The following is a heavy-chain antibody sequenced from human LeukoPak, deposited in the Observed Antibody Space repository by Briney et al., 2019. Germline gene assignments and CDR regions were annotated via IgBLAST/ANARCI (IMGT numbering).Heavy chain of an antibody. Sequence: ASVKVSCKASGYTFTGYYMHWVRQAPGQGLEWMGWINPNSGGTNYAQKFQGRVTMTRDTSISTAYMELSRLRSDDTAVYYCARLRYSSGSGVFGGKKYFQHWGQGTLVTVSS. V-gene: IGHV1-2*02. J-gene: IGHJ1*01. CDR3: ARLRYSSGSGVFGGKKYFQH. CDR2: INPNSGGT. CDR1: GYTFTGYY. D-gene: IGHD6-19*01.